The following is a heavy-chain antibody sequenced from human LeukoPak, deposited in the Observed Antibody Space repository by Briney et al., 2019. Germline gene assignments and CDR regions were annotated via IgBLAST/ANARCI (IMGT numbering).Heavy chain of an antibody. J-gene: IGHJ6*03. D-gene: IGHD5-12*01. CDR2: IIPIFGTA. CDR3: ATGSKTVANYYYYMDV. CDR1: GGTFSSYA. Sequence: SVKVSCKASGGTFSSYAISWVRQAPGQGLEWMGGIIPIFGTANYAQKFQGRVTMTEDTSTDTAYMELSSLRSEDTAVYYCATGSKTVANYYYYMDVWGKGTTVTISS. V-gene: IGHV1-69*06.